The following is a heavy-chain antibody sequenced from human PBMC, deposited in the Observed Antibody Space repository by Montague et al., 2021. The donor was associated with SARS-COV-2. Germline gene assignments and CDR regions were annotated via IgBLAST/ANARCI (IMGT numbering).Heavy chain of an antibody. CDR1: GGSISSSNYY. D-gene: IGHD6-19*01. Sequence: SETLSLTCTVSGGSISSSNYYWGWIRQPPGKGLEWVGSIYYSGTTYYKPSLQSRVTISVDTSKKQFSLKLSSVTAADTAVYYCARETYTSGWFQQFGYWGQGTLVTVSS. J-gene: IGHJ4*02. V-gene: IGHV4-39*01. CDR3: ARETYTSGWFQQFGY. CDR2: IYYSGTT.